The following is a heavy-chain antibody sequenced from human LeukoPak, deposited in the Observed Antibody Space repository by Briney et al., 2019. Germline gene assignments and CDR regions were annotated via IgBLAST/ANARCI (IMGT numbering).Heavy chain of an antibody. V-gene: IGHV4-39*01. CDR3: ARARDGYNYFEY. CDR2: IYYSGST. J-gene: IGHJ4*02. CDR1: GFTFSNYA. D-gene: IGHD5-24*01. Sequence: GSLRLSCAASGFTFSNYAMSWVRQPPGKGLEWIGSIYYSGSTYDNPSLKGRVTMSVDTSKNQFSLRLRSVTAADTAVYYCARARDGYNYFEYWGQGTLVTVSS.